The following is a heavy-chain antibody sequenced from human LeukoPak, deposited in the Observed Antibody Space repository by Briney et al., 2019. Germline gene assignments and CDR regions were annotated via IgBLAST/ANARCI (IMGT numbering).Heavy chain of an antibody. CDR2: IKSETDGGTR. V-gene: IGHV3-15*01. Sequence: GGSLRLSCAASGFTFSKAWLSWVRQAPGKGLEWVGRIKSETDGGTRDYAAHVKGRFFISRDDSENTLYLQMNSLQTEDTAVYYCTTYLGYCSGGSCFSGAFDIWGQGTMVTVSS. J-gene: IGHJ3*02. D-gene: IGHD2-15*01. CDR3: TTYLGYCSGGSCFSGAFDI. CDR1: GFTFSKAW.